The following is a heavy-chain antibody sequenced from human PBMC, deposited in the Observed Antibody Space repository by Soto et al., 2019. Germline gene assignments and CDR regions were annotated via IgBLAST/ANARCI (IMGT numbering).Heavy chain of an antibody. CDR2: ISQSGNT. D-gene: IGHD6-6*01. CDR3: VRAPKVSGSSQTRPDL. CDR1: SGSFSGYY. J-gene: IGHJ5*02. Sequence: SETLSLTCSIYSGSFSGYYWSWIRQPPGKGLEWIGEISQSGNTNYSPSLKSRVSISIDTSKKQFSLNLASVSAADTAVYYCVRAPKVSGSSQTRPDLWGQGTLVTVSS. V-gene: IGHV4-34*01.